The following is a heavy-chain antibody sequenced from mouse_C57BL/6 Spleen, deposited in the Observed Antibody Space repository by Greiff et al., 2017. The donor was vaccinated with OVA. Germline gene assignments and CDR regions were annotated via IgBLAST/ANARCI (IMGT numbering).Heavy chain of an antibody. D-gene: IGHD1-1*01. CDR1: GYSFTDYN. J-gene: IGHJ4*01. V-gene: IGHV1-39*01. CDR3: AHYYGSSDRYAMDY. CDR2: INPNYGTT. Sequence: VQLQQSGPELVKPGASVKISCKASGYSFTDYNMNWVKQSNGKSLEWIGVINPNYGTTSYNQKFKGKATLTVDQSSSTAYMQLNSLTSEDSAVYYCAHYYGSSDRYAMDYWGQGTSVTVSS.